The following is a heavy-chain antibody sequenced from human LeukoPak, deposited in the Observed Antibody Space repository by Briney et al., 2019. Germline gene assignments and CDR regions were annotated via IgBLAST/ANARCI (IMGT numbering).Heavy chain of an antibody. CDR3: AITGESSNWALYFDY. D-gene: IGHD6-13*01. V-gene: IGHV3-53*01. Sequence: GGSLRLSCAVSGFTVSSNYMSWVRHAPGEGLRWVSVIYNDGRTFYADSVKGRCTISRASSKNTLYLQMNSMRAEDTAVYYCAITGESSNWALYFDYWGQGTLVTVSS. J-gene: IGHJ4*02. CDR1: GFTVSSNY. CDR2: IYNDGRT.